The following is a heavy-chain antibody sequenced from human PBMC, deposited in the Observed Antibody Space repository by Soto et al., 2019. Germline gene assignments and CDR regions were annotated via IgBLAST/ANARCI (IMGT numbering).Heavy chain of an antibody. J-gene: IGHJ4*02. V-gene: IGHV3-33*01. CDR3: ARAGTTGTTTTRMIGGH. CDR1: GFTFSSYG. CDR2: IWYDGSNK. Sequence: QVQLVESGGGVVQPGRSLRLSCAASGFTFSSYGMHWVRQAPGQGLAWVAVIWYDGSNKYYADSVKGRFTISRDNSKNTLYLQMNSLRAEDTAVYYCARAGTTGTTTTRMIGGHWGQGTLVTVSS. D-gene: IGHD1-1*01.